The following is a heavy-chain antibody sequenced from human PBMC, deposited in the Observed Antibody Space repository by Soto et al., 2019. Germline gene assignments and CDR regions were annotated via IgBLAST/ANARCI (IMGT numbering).Heavy chain of an antibody. CDR1: GYNFNGYY. Sequence: QVNLVQSGAEVKKPGASVKVSCKASGYNFNGYYIHWVRQAPGQGLEWMGWMYPNSDGANYAQKFQGKVIMTTDTSISTAYLELRSLTSDDTAVYYCAKVISSIGSKQWLAQTKHQALDYWGQGSLVTVS. D-gene: IGHD6-19*01. CDR3: AKVISSIGSKQWLAQTKHQALDY. CDR2: MYPNSDGA. V-gene: IGHV1-2*02. J-gene: IGHJ4*02.